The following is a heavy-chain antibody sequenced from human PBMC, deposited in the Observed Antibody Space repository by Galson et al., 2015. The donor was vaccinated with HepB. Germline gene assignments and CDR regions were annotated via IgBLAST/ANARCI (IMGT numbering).Heavy chain of an antibody. CDR2: ISYDGSNK. Sequence: SLRLSCAASGFTFSSYAMHWVRQAPGKGLEWVAVISYDGSNKYYADSVKGRFTISRDNAKNTMYLQMNSLRAEDTAVYYCARDQVLWFGSDEGGMDVWGQGTTVTVSS. D-gene: IGHD3-10*01. V-gene: IGHV3-30*04. CDR3: ARDQVLWFGSDEGGMDV. CDR1: GFTFSSYA. J-gene: IGHJ6*02.